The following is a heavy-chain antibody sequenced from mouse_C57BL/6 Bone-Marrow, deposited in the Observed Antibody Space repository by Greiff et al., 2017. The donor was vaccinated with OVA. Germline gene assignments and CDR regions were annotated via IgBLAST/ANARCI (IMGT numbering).Heavy chain of an antibody. D-gene: IGHD3-1*01. J-gene: IGHJ3*01. CDR3: ARNRASWFAY. V-gene: IGHV2-2*01. Sequence: ESGPGLVQPSQSLSITCTVSGFSLTSYGVHWVRQSPGKGLEWLGVIWSGGSTDYNAAFISRLSISKDNPKSQVFFKMNSLQADDTAIYYCARNRASWFAYWGQGTLVTVSA. CDR1: GFSLTSYG. CDR2: IWSGGST.